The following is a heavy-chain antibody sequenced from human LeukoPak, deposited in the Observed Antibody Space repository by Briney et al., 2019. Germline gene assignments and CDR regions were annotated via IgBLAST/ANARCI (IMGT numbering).Heavy chain of an antibody. D-gene: IGHD3-22*01. J-gene: IGHJ4*02. CDR3: ARGDSSGYYYFY. Sequence: GGSLRLSCAASGFTVGTSYMTWVRQAPGKGLEWVSVIYSGGDTFYADSVKGRFTISRDNSKNTLYLQMNSLRAEDTAVYYCARGDSSGYYYFYWGQGTLVTVSS. V-gene: IGHV3-53*01. CDR2: IYSGGDT. CDR1: GFTVGTSY.